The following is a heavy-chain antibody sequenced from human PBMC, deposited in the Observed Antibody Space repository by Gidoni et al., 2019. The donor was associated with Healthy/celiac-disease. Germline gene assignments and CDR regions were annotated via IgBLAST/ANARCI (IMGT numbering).Heavy chain of an antibody. V-gene: IGHV3-7*03. CDR2: IKQDGSEK. CDR3: ARGIYVLMVYGFNWFDP. D-gene: IGHD2-8*01. J-gene: IGHJ5*02. CDR1: GFTFSSYW. Sequence: EVQLVESGGGLVQPGGSLRLSCAASGFTFSSYWMSWVRQAPGKGLEWVANIKQDGSEKYYVDSVKGRFTIARDNAKNSLYLQMNSLRAEDTAVYYCARGIYVLMVYGFNWFDPWGQGTLVTVSS.